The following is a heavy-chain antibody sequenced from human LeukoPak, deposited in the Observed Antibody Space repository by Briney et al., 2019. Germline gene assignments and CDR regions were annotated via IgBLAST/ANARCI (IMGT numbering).Heavy chain of an antibody. CDR3: ARDLDYGPGRRYYYGMDV. Sequence: GGSLRLSCAASGFTVSSNYMSWVRQAPGKGLEWVSVIYSGGSTYYADSVKGRFTISRDNSKNTLYLQMNSLRAEDTAVYYCARDLDYGPGRRYYYGMDVWGQGTTVTVSS. V-gene: IGHV3-53*01. J-gene: IGHJ6*02. CDR2: IYSGGST. CDR1: GFTVSSNY. D-gene: IGHD3-10*01.